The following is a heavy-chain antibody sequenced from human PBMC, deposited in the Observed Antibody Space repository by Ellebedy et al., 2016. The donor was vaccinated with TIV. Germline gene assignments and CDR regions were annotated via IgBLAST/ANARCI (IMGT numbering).Heavy chain of an antibody. CDR3: ASGAYDI. CDR1: GFTFSSYW. J-gene: IGHJ3*02. CDR2: INTDGSST. Sequence: PGGSLRLSCAASGFTFSSYWMHWVRQAPGKGLMWVSRINTDGSSTNYADSVKGRFTISRDNAKISLYLQMNSLTAEDTAVYYCASGAYDIWGQGPMVTVSS. D-gene: IGHD4/OR15-4a*01. V-gene: IGHV3-74*01.